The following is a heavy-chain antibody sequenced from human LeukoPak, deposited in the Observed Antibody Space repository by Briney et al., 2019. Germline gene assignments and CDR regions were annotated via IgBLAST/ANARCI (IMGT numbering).Heavy chain of an antibody. Sequence: GGSLRLSCAASGFTFDSYAMSWVRRAPGKGLEWVSAISGSGRNTYYADSVKGRFTVSRDTSKNSLYLQMSSLTAADTAVYYCAKDRSIGTYYTFDHWGQGTLVTVSS. V-gene: IGHV3-23*01. CDR3: AKDRSIGTYYTFDH. J-gene: IGHJ4*02. CDR2: ISGSGRNT. D-gene: IGHD1-26*01. CDR1: GFTFDSYA.